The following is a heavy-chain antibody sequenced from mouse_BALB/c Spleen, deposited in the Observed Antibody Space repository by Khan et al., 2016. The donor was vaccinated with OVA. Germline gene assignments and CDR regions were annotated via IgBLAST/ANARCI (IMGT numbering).Heavy chain of an antibody. CDR3: VNHGSSSAWFTY. CDR1: GYTFTSYW. D-gene: IGHD1-1*01. J-gene: IGHJ3*01. Sequence: VQLQQSGAELAKPGASVKMSCKASGYTFTSYWMHWVKQRPGQGLEWIGYINPATDYTEYNQKLKNKATLTADKSSSTDYMQLSSLTSEDSAVYYCVNHGSSSAWFTYWGQGTPVTVSA. CDR2: INPATDYT. V-gene: IGHV1-7*01.